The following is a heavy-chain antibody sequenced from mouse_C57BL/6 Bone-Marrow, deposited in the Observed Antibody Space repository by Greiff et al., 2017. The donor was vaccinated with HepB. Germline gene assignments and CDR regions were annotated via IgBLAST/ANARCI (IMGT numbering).Heavy chain of an antibody. J-gene: IGHJ3*01. CDR1: GFNIKDDC. V-gene: IGHV14-4*01. CDR2: IDPENGDT. D-gene: IGHD1-1*01. Sequence: EVQLQQSGAELVRPGASVKLSCTASGFNIKDDCMHWVKQRPEQGLEWIGWIDPENGDTEYASKFQGKATITADTSSNTAYLQLSSLTSEDTAVYYCTTSLTKTFAYWCQGNLVTVSA. CDR3: TTSLTKTFAY.